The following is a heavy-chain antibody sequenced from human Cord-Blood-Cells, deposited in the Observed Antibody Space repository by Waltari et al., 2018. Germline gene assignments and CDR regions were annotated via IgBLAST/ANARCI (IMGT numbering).Heavy chain of an antibody. D-gene: IGHD4-4*01. Sequence: EVQLVESGGDLVQPGGSLRLSCAASGFTFSSYSMNWVRQAPGKGLEWVSYISSSSSTIYYADSVKGRFTISRDNAKNSLYLQMNSLRAEDTAVYYCARDLNLQYFDYWGQGTLVTVSS. J-gene: IGHJ4*02. CDR3: ARDLNLQYFDY. CDR1: GFTFSSYS. CDR2: ISSSSSTI. V-gene: IGHV3-48*01.